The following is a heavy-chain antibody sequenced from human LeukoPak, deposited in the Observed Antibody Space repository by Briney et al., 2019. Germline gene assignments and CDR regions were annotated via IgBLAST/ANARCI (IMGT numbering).Heavy chain of an antibody. D-gene: IGHD2-21*01. J-gene: IGHJ6*01. CDR3: ATTEKNRYYINL. CDR1: GGSLSSGGYY. V-gene: IGHV4-30-2*01. Sequence: SETLSLTCTVSGGSLSSGGYYWSWIRQPPGKGLEGIGYIYHSGSTYYNPSLKSRVTISVDRSKNQFSLKLSSVTAADTAVYYCATTEKNRYYINLWGPGTTVIVSS. CDR2: IYHSGST.